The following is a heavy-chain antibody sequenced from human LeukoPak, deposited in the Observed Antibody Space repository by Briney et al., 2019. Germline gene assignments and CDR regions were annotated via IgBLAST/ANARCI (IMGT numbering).Heavy chain of an antibody. CDR3: AKEGRSLQTY. CDR2: IKEDGTET. D-gene: IGHD5-24*01. Sequence: GGSLRLSCAASGFMLSSNWMSWVRLAPGKGLEWVANIKEDGTETYYVDSVKGRFTISRDNAKNSLNLQMNSLRVEDTAVYYCAKEGRSLQTYWGQGTLVTVSS. J-gene: IGHJ4*02. CDR1: GFMLSSNW. V-gene: IGHV3-7*03.